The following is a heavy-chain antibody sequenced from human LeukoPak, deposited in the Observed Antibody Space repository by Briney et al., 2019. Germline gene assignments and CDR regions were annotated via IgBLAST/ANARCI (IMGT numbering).Heavy chain of an antibody. J-gene: IGHJ4*02. V-gene: IGHV3-30*02. CDR2: IKYDGSKI. CDR1: GFTFSHYG. D-gene: IGHD2/OR15-2a*01. CDR3: ATDGIPSATALAN. Sequence: SGGSLRLSCETSGFTFSHYGIHWVRQVPGMGLEWVAFIKYDGSKIYYAESVQGRLTISRDNSKNNLFLQMTRMRPQDTAVYYCATDGIPSATALANWGQGTLVTVSS.